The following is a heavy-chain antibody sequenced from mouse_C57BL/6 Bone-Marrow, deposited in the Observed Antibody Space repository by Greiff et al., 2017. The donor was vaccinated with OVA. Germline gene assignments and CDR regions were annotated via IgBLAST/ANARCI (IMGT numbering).Heavy chain of an antibody. Sequence: QVQLQQPGAELVKPGASVKVSCKASGYTFTSYWMHWVKQRPGQGLEWIGRIHPSDSATNYNQKFKGKATLTVDKASSTAYMQLSSLTADDSAVYYCAIQRWSYWGQGNTLTVSS. V-gene: IGHV1-74*01. CDR1: GYTFTSYW. CDR2: IHPSDSAT. J-gene: IGHJ2*01. CDR3: AIQRWSY. D-gene: IGHD1-1*01.